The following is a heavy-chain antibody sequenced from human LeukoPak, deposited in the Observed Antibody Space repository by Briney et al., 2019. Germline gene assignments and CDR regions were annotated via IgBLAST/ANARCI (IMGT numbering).Heavy chain of an antibody. CDR3: ARDFGRPTTFDY. Sequence: PGGSLRLSCAASGFTFSSHWMSWVRQTPGKGLERVATIKQDGSEKYYVGSANGRFTISRDNAKNSLYLQMNSLRAEDTGMYYCARDFGRPTTFDYWGQGTLVTVSS. V-gene: IGHV3-7*03. J-gene: IGHJ4*02. D-gene: IGHD3-3*01. CDR2: IKQDGSEK. CDR1: GFTFSSHW.